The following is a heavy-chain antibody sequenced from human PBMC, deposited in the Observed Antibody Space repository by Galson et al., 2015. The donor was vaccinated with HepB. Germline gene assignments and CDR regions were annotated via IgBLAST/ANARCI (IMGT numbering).Heavy chain of an antibody. J-gene: IGHJ5*02. CDR1: GIFGNYV. V-gene: IGHV1-69*01. Sequence: GIFGNYVISWVRQAPGQGLEWMGGIIPVYGSANYAQKFQGRVTFTADASTSTAYMEIVSLKSEDTATYYCARLVAVAASGDNPFDPWGQGTLVTVSS. D-gene: IGHD2-21*02. CDR3: ARLVAVAASGDNPFDP. CDR2: IIPVYGSA.